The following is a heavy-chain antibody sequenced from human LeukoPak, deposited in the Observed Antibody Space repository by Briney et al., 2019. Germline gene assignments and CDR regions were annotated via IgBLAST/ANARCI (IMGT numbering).Heavy chain of an antibody. J-gene: IGHJ4*02. CDR1: GFTFSDYY. V-gene: IGHV3-11*01. CDR3: ARGYSPWLAYFDY. CDR2: ISSSGSTI. D-gene: IGHD6-19*01. Sequence: PGGSLRLSCAASGFTFSDYYMSWIRQAPGKGLEWVSYISSSGSTIYYADSVKGRSTISRDNAKNSLYLQMNSLRAEDTAVYYCARGYSPWLAYFDYWGQGTLVTVSS.